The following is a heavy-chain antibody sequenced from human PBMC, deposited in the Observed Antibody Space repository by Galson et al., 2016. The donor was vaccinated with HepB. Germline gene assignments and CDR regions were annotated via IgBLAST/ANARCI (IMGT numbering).Heavy chain of an antibody. D-gene: IGHD6-13*01. J-gene: IGHJ4*02. CDR1: GFTFSRYG. CDR3: AREAGIAAAATYDY. Sequence: SLRLSCAASGFTFSRYGMHWVRQAPGKGLEWVALIWSDGSNKYYADSVKGRFTISRDNSKNTAYLQMNSLRAEDRVVYYCAREAGIAAAATYDYWGQGTLVTVSS. CDR2: IWSDGSNK. V-gene: IGHV3-33*01.